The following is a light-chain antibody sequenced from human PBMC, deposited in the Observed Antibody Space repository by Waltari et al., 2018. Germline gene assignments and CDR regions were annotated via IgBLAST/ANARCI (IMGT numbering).Light chain of an antibody. CDR3: TSQTLDGVVI. J-gene: IGLJ2*01. V-gene: IGLV2-14*03. Sequence: QSALTQPASVSGSPGQSITIPCTGTGGAIGASDFVSWYQHLPGRAPQVIIYYVTARPSGVSHRFSASKSSNTASLTISGLQPEDEGDYYCTSQTLDGVVIFGGGTQVTV. CDR1: GGAIGASDF. CDR2: YVT.